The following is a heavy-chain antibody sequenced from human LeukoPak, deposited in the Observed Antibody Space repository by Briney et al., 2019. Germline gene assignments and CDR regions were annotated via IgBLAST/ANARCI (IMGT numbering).Heavy chain of an antibody. J-gene: IGHJ5*02. CDR1: GGSISSYY. CDR2: IYYSGST. D-gene: IGHD3-3*01. Sequence: SETLSLTCTVSGGSISSYYWSWIRQPPGKGLEWTGYIYYSGSTNYNPSLKSRVTISVDTSKNQFSLKLSSVTAADTAVYYCARAPFGVAKSWFDPWGQGTLVTVSS. CDR3: ARAPFGVAKSWFDP. V-gene: IGHV4-59*01.